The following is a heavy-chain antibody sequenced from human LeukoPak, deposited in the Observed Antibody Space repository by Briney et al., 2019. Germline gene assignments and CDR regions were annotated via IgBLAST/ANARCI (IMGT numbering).Heavy chain of an antibody. Sequence: GGSLRLSCAASGFTFSSYWMSWVRQAPGKGLEWVANIRQDGSGKNYVDSVKGRFTISRDNAKNSLYLQMNSLRVEDTAVYYCARDKMQQSTEGSNFDHWGQGTLVTVSS. CDR1: GFTFSSYW. D-gene: IGHD6-13*01. J-gene: IGHJ4*02. CDR3: ARDKMQQSTEGSNFDH. V-gene: IGHV3-7*01. CDR2: IRQDGSGK.